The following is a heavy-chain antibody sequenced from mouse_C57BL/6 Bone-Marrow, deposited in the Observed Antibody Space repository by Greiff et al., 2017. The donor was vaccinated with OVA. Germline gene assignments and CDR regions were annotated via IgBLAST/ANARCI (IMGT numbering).Heavy chain of an antibody. D-gene: IGHD2-10*02. CDR2: LWSGGST. V-gene: IGHV2-2*01. Sequence: QVQLQQSGPGLVQPSQSLSISCTASGFSLTSYGVHWVRQSPGKGLEWLGVLWSGGSTAYYAAFISRLSISKDNSKSQVFLKMNRLQADDTAIYYCARKGVWDWFAYWGQGTLVTVSA. CDR3: ARKGVWDWFAY. CDR1: GFSLTSYG. J-gene: IGHJ3*01.